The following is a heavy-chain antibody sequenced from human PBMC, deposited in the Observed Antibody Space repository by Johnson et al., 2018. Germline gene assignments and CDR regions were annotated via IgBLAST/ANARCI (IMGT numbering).Heavy chain of an antibody. D-gene: IGHD2-2*01. Sequence: QVQLQESGPGLVKXSETXSLXCTVSGVSLSLYQWSWIRQTPGKGLEWIGVIYERGSTPYNPFLTSRVTITPGASKNQFPLKLTSVTAADTAVYYCARDSFSSTTSSNDGFDIWGQGTMVIVSS. V-gene: IGHV4-59*01. J-gene: IGHJ3*02. CDR3: ARDSFSSTTSSNDGFDI. CDR1: GVSLSLYQ. CDR2: IYERGST.